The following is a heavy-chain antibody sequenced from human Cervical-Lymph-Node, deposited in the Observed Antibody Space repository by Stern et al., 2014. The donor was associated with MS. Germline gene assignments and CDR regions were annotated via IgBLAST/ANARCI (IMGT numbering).Heavy chain of an antibody. Sequence: QVQLGQSGAEVKKPGASVKISCKAPGYKFTNYYIHWMRQAPGQGPEWMGMIIPSGDSTTYAQKFQGRVTMTRDTSTSTVYMELSRLRSEDAAVYYCASGRLGYWGQGTQVTVSS. V-gene: IGHV1-46*01. J-gene: IGHJ4*02. CDR1: GYKFTNYY. CDR3: ASGRLGY. CDR2: IIPSGDST.